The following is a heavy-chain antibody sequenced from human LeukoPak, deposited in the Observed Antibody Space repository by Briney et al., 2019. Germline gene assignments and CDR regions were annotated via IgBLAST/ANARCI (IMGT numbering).Heavy chain of an antibody. V-gene: IGHV3-23*01. Sequence: GGSLRLSCAASGFIFSDYVMNWVRQAPGKGLEWVSTISGSGGSTYYADSVKGRFTISRENSKNTLYLQMNSLRAEDTAVYYCAKVPRPTYYDYVWGSYSDDYWGQGTLVTVSS. CDR2: ISGSGGST. CDR3: AKVPRPTYYDYVWGSYSDDY. D-gene: IGHD3-16*01. J-gene: IGHJ4*02. CDR1: GFIFSDYV.